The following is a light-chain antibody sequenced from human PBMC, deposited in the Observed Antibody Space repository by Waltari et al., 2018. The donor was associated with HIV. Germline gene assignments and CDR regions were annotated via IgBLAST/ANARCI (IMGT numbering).Light chain of an antibody. Sequence: QSALTQTASVSGSPGQSITISCTGTSSDVGGSNYVSWYQQHPGKAPKLMIYAVSNRPSGVSNRFSGSKSGNTASLTISGLQAEDEADYYCSSYTSSSTLVFGGGTKLTVL. CDR2: AVS. CDR3: SSYTSSSTLV. V-gene: IGLV2-14*01. CDR1: SSDVGGSNY. J-gene: IGLJ2*01.